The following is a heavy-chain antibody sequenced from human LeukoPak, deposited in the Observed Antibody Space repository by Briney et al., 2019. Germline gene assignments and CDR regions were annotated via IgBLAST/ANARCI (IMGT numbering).Heavy chain of an antibody. CDR2: TRNKGNSYTT. V-gene: IGHV3-72*01. D-gene: IGHD3-3*01. J-gene: IGHJ4*02. Sequence: GSLRLSCVASGFTFSDHYMDWVRQAPGKGLEWVGRTRNKGNSYTTEYAASVKGRFTISRDDSNYSLYLQMNSLKTEDTAVYYCARSPPDFRYFDYWGQGTLVTVSS. CDR1: GFTFSDHY. CDR3: ARSPPDFRYFDY.